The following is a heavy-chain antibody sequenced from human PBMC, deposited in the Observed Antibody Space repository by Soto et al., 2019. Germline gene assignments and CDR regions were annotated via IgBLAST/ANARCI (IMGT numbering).Heavy chain of an antibody. D-gene: IGHD6-25*01. Sequence: EGQLVESGGGLVQPGGSLRLSCETSGFTFSNYWMTWVRQAPGKGLEWVANIKKDGSQKNFVDSVKGRFTISRDNAKNSLYLQMDSLRVEDTAIYYCVKEIASAQWGQGTLVTVSS. CDR2: IKKDGSQK. V-gene: IGHV3-7*01. CDR1: GFTFSNYW. J-gene: IGHJ4*02. CDR3: VKEIASAQ.